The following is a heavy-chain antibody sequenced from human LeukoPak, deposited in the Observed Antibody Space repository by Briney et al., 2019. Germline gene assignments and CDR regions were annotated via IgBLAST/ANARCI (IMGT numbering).Heavy chain of an antibody. CDR3: AKDRKPDGLYNFDY. D-gene: IGHD5-24*01. V-gene: IGHV3-23*01. CDR2: VIGNNART. J-gene: IGHJ4*02. Sequence: GGSLRLSCATSGFSFSTYAMNWVRQAPGQGLEWVSIVIGNNARTDYADSVKGRFTISKDNSKDTLCLQMNGLRVEDTAVYYCAKDRKPDGLYNFDYWGQGTLVTVPS. CDR1: GFSFSTYA.